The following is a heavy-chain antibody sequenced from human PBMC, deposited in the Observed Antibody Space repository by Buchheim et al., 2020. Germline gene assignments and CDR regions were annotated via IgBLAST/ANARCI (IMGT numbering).Heavy chain of an antibody. D-gene: IGHD6-13*01. CDR2: IYRPGST. J-gene: IGHJ4*02. Sequence: VQLVESGGGLVQPGGSLTLSCAASGFTVSSNYMSWVRQAPGKGLEWVSAIYRPGSTFYGDSVKGRFTISRDNSKNTVSLQMNSLRAEDTAVYYCARAPGFEYTSSRYGIDYFDYWGQGTL. CDR1: GFTVSSNY. CDR3: ARAPGFEYTSSRYGIDYFDY. V-gene: IGHV3-66*01.